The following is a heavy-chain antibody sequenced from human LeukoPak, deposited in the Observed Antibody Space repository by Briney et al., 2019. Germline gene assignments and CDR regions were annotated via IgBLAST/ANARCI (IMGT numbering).Heavy chain of an antibody. V-gene: IGHV7-4-1*02. CDR2: IDTNTGNP. J-gene: IGHJ2*01. CDR1: AYAFSYYA. Sequence: ASVKVSCKASAYAFSYYAINWVRQAPGQGLEWMGWIDTNTGNPTYAQGFTGRFVFSLDTSVSTAYLQISSLKAEDTAVYYCARPTGYCGGDCYSYWYFDLWGRGTLVTVSS. D-gene: IGHD2-21*02. CDR3: ARPTGYCGGDCYSYWYFDL.